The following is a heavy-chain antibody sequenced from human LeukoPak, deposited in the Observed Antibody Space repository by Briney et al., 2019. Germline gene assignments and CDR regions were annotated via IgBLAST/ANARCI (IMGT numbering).Heavy chain of an antibody. CDR3: ARKDFVSYYMDV. CDR2: IYYSGST. CDR1: GGSISSGGYY. D-gene: IGHD3-3*01. J-gene: IGHJ6*03. V-gene: IGHV4-31*03. Sequence: SETLSLTCTVSGGSISSGGYYWSWLRQHPGKGLEWIGYIYYSGSTYYNPSLKSRVTISVDTSKNQFSLKLSSVTAADTAVYYCARKDFVSYYMDVWGKGTTVTVSS.